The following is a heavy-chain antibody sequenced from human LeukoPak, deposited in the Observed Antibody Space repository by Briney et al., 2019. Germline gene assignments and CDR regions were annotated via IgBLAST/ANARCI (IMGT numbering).Heavy chain of an antibody. V-gene: IGHV3-23*01. D-gene: IGHD2-2*01. CDR1: GFTFSSYS. CDR2: ISGSGGST. Sequence: GGSLRLSCAASGFTFSSYSMNWVRQAPGKGLEWVSAISGSGGSTYYADSVKGRFTISRDNSKNTLYLQMNSLRAEDTTVYYCAKDRDIVVVPRWFDPWGQGTLVTVSS. J-gene: IGHJ5*02. CDR3: AKDRDIVVVPRWFDP.